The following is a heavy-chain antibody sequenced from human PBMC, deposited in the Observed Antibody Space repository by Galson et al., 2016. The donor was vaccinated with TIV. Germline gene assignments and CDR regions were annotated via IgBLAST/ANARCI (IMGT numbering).Heavy chain of an antibody. V-gene: IGHV3-21*01. D-gene: IGHD6-19*01. J-gene: IGHJ6*02. CDR2: ISSRVTKI. CDR3: ARDLGRQWLDELGNYYYAMDV. Sequence: SLRLSCAASGFTFSSYSMNWVRQAPGKGLEWVSSISSRVTKIYYADSVKGRFTISRDNAKNSLYLQMTSLSAEDTAGYYCARDLGRQWLDELGNYYYAMDVWGQGTTVTVSS. CDR1: GFTFSSYS.